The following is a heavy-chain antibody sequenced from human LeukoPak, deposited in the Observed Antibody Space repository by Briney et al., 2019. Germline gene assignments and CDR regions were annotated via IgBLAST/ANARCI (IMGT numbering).Heavy chain of an antibody. CDR3: ASTAIHHYDYVWGSYRPLDY. CDR2: INHSGST. V-gene: IGHV4-34*01. Sequence: PSETLSLTCAVYGGSFSGYYWSWIRQPPGKGLEWIGEINHSGSTNYNPSLKSRVTISVDTSKNQFSLKLSSVTAADTAVYYCASTAIHHYDYVWGSYRPLDYWGQGTLVTVSS. D-gene: IGHD3-16*02. CDR1: GGSFSGYY. J-gene: IGHJ4*02.